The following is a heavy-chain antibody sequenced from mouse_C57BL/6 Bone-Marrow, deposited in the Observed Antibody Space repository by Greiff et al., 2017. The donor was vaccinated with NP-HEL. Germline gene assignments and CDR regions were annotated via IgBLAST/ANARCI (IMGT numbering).Heavy chain of an antibody. J-gene: IGHJ2*01. V-gene: IGHV1-55*01. CDR1: GYTFTSYW. Sequence: QVQLQQPGAELVKPGASVKMSCKASGYTFTSYWITWVKQRPGQGLEWIGDIYPGSGSTNYNEKFKSKATLTVDKPSSTAYMQLSSLTSEDSAVYYCARGRGSGYWGQGTTLTVSS. CDR3: ARGRGSGY. CDR2: IYPGSGST.